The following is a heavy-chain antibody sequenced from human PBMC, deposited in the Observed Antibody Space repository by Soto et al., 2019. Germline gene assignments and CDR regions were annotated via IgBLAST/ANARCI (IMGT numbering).Heavy chain of an antibody. D-gene: IGHD3-10*01. CDR2: IHYDGRT. Sequence: QLQLQESGPGLVEPSETLSLTCTVSGGSISGTNEYWGWIRQPPGKGLEWIASIHYDGRTYYTPSLKSRLTISADTSTNHFSLKLSSVTAADTAVYYCARTYFGSGSYSYWGHGTLVIVSS. V-gene: IGHV4-39*02. CDR3: ARTYFGSGSYSY. J-gene: IGHJ1*01. CDR1: GGSISGTNEY.